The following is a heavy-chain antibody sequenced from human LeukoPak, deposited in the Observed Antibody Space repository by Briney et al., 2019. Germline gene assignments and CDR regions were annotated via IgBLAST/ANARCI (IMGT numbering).Heavy chain of an antibody. CDR1: GFTLSSYR. J-gene: IGHJ6*02. Sequence: GGSLRLSCAASGFTLSSYRMSWVRQAPGEGLEWVANIKQDGSEKYYVDSVKGRFTISRDNAKNSLYLQMNSLRAEDTAVYYCARGRYQVEYYYYYYGMDVWGQGTTVTVSS. CDR2: IKQDGSEK. CDR3: ARGRYQVEYYYYYYGMDV. V-gene: IGHV3-7*01. D-gene: IGHD2-2*01.